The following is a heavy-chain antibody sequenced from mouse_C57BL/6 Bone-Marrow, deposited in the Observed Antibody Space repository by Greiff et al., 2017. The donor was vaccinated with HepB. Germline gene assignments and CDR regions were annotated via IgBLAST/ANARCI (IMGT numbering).Heavy chain of an antibody. V-gene: IGHV1-54*01. CDR1: GYAFTNYL. Sequence: VKLQESGAELVRPGTSVKVSCKASGYAFTNYLIEWVKQRPGQGLEWIGVINPGSGGTNYNEKFKGKATLTADKSSSTAYMQLSSLTSEDSAVYFCARSFDGYSFAYWGQGTLVTVSA. CDR3: ARSFDGYSFAY. CDR2: INPGSGGT. J-gene: IGHJ3*01. D-gene: IGHD2-3*01.